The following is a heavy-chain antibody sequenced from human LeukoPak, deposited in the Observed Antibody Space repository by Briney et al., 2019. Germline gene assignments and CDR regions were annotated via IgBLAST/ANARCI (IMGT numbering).Heavy chain of an antibody. J-gene: IGHJ4*02. CDR2: INPSGGST. CDR3: AKCRVSSSGSADY. V-gene: IGHV1-46*01. Sequence: ASVKVSCKASGYTFTGYYMHWVRQAPGQGLEWMGKINPSGGSTTYAQKFQGRVTMTRDTSTSTVYMELSSLRSEDAAVYYCAKCRVSSSGSADYWGQGTLVTVSS. D-gene: IGHD6-19*01. CDR1: GYTFTGYY.